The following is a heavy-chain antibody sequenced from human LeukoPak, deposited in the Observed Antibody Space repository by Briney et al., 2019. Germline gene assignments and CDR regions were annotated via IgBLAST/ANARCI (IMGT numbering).Heavy chain of an antibody. V-gene: IGHV3-23*01. J-gene: IGHJ4*02. Sequence: GGSLRLSCAASGFTFSSYSMSWVRQLPVKGLEWVSAISGSGSNPYYVESVKGRFTISRDNSKNTLFLQMNSLRGEDTAIYYCAKGTMAREIDYWGQGTVVTVSS. D-gene: IGHD2-8*01. CDR2: ISGSGSNP. CDR1: GFTFSSYS. CDR3: AKGTMAREIDY.